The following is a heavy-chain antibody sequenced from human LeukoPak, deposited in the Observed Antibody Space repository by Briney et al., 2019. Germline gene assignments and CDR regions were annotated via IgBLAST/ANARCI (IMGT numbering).Heavy chain of an antibody. CDR3: AREASSSWYFFDY. CDR2: IYYSGST. J-gene: IGHJ4*02. CDR1: GGSISSYY. Sequence: SETLSLTCTVSGGSISSYYWSWIRQPPGKGLEWIRYIYYSGSTNYNPSLKSRVTISVDTSKNQFSLKLSSVTAADTAVYYCAREASSSWYFFDYWGQGTLVTVSS. D-gene: IGHD6-13*01. V-gene: IGHV4-59*01.